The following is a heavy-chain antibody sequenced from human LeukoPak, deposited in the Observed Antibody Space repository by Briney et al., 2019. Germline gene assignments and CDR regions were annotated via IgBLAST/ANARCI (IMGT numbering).Heavy chain of an antibody. V-gene: IGHV3-15*01. J-gene: IGHJ4*02. D-gene: IGHD3-9*01. CDR3: TTLYYDILTGFY. CDR2: IKSKTDGGTT. Sequence: PGGSLRLSCAASGFTFSNAWMSWVRQAPGKGLEWVGRIKSKTDGGTTDYAAPVKGRFAISRDDSKNTLYLQMNSLKTEDTAAYYCTTLYYDILTGFYWGQGTLVTVSS. CDR1: GFTFSNAW.